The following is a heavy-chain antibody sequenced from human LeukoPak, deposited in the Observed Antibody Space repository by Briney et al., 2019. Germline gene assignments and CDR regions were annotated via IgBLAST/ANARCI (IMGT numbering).Heavy chain of an antibody. CDR2: IYHSGST. D-gene: IGHD6-19*01. CDR3: ARGRIAVSSNWFDP. V-gene: IGHV4-4*02. CDR1: GGSISSSNW. J-gene: IGHJ5*02. Sequence: SETLSLTCAVSGGSISSSNWWSWVRQPPGKGLEWIGEIYHSGSTNYNPSLKSRVTISVDTSKNQFSLKLSSVTAADTAVYYCARGRIAVSSNWFDPWGQGTLVTVSS.